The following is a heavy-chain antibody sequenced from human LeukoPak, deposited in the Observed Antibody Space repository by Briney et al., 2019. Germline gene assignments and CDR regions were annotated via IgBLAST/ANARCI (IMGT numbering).Heavy chain of an antibody. D-gene: IGHD4-23*01. CDR3: AKDLNNSPF. V-gene: IGHV3-23*01. Sequence: GGSLRLSCAASGFTFRSYAMSWVRQAPGKGLGWVSGISGSGVSTYYADSVKGRFTISRDNSKNTLFLRLNSLRAEDTALYFCAKDLNNSPFWGQGTLVTVSS. CDR2: ISGSGVST. CDR1: GFTFRSYA. J-gene: IGHJ4*02.